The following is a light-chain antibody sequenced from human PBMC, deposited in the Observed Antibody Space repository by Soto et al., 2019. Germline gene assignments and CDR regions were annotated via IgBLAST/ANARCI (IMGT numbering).Light chain of an antibody. Sequence: EIVLTQSPATLALSPGERATLSCRASESVSKFLAWYQQKPGQAPRLLIYDAVNRATGIPARFSGSGSGTDFTLTINSLEPEDFAVYYCQQRSNWPRTFGQGTMVDI. CDR2: DAV. CDR1: ESVSKF. J-gene: IGKJ1*01. V-gene: IGKV3-11*01. CDR3: QQRSNWPRT.